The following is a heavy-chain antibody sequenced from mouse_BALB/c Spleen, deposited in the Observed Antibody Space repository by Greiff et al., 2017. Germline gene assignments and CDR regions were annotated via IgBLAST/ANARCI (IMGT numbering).Heavy chain of an antibody. J-gene: IGHJ4*01. D-gene: IGHD2-14*01. V-gene: IGHV3-6*02. CDR3: ATYRYDYYAMDY. CDR1: GYSITSGYY. Sequence: VQLQQSGPGLVKPSQSLSLTCSVTGYSITSGYYWNWIRQFPGNKLEWMGYISYDGSNNYNPSLKNRISITRDTSKNQFFLKLNSVTTEDTATYYCATYRYDYYAMDYWGQGTSVTVSS. CDR2: ISYDGSN.